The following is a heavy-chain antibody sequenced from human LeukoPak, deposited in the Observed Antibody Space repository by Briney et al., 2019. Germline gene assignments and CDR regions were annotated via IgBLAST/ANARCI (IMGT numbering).Heavy chain of an antibody. J-gene: IGHJ4*02. Sequence: GESLKISCKGSGYSFTSYWIGWVRQMPGKGLEWMGIIYPGDSDTRYSPSFQGQVTISADKSISTACLQWSSLKASDTAMYYCARWDGVDSSGYYSYYFDYWGQGTLVTVSS. CDR2: IYPGDSDT. CDR3: ARWDGVDSSGYYSYYFDY. D-gene: IGHD3-22*01. V-gene: IGHV5-51*01. CDR1: GYSFTSYW.